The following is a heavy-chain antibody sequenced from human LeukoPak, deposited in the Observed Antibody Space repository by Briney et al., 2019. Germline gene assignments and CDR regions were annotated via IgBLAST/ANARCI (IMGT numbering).Heavy chain of an antibody. Sequence: GGSLRLSCAASGFTFTTYWMTWVRQAPGKGLEWVANINQDGTEKYYVDSVKGRFTISRDNAKNTLYLQMNSLRAEDTAVYYCARVGDYYDSSGYFLGVLDYWGQGTLVTVSS. V-gene: IGHV3-7*01. J-gene: IGHJ4*02. CDR2: INQDGTEK. CDR1: GFTFTTYW. CDR3: ARVGDYYDSSGYFLGVLDY. D-gene: IGHD3-22*01.